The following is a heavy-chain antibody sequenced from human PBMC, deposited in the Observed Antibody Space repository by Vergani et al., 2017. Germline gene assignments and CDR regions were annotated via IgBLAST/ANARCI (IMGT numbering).Heavy chain of an antibody. D-gene: IGHD2-8*01. CDR1: GGRFNRHA. Sequence: QVILEQSGPEVKKPGSSVTVSCKASGGRFNRHAISWVRQAPGQGLEWMGGVIPILDTPKYAQNFRGRVSITADESTSTAYMELNSLTSDDTAVYFGAGDPAGLFVYDSWGQGTLITVSS. CDR3: AGDPAGLFVYDS. CDR2: VIPILDTP. J-gene: IGHJ4*02. V-gene: IGHV1-69*01.